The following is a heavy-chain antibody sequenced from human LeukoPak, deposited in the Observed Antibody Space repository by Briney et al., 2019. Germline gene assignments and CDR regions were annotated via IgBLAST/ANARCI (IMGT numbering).Heavy chain of an antibody. Sequence: LGTLSLTCAVYGGSFSGYYWSWIRQPPGKGLEWVGDINHSGSTKYNPSLKSGGPISQDTSKNQLSLKPSSVPAEDTAVYYCVRGTGRRMYNWCNPGGEGTLVTVSS. V-gene: IGHV4-34*01. CDR3: VRGTGRRMYNWCNP. CDR1: GGSFSGYY. CDR2: INHSGST. J-gene: IGHJ5*02. D-gene: IGHD2-8*01.